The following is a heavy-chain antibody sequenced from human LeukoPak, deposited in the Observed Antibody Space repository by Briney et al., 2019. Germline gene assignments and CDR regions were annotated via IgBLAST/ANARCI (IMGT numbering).Heavy chain of an antibody. Sequence: GGSLRLSCAASGFPFSSYSMNWVRQAPGKGLEWVSSISSSSSYIYYADSVKGRFTISRDNAKNSLYLQMNSLRAEDTAVYYCAPDVDTAMRYWGQGTLVTVSS. J-gene: IGHJ4*02. V-gene: IGHV3-21*01. D-gene: IGHD5-18*01. CDR3: APDVDTAMRY. CDR2: ISSSSSYI. CDR1: GFPFSSYS.